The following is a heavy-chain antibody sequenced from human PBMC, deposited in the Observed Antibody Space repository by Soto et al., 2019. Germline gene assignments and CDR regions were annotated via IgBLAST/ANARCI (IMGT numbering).Heavy chain of an antibody. J-gene: IGHJ4*02. D-gene: IGHD5-12*01. V-gene: IGHV2-5*02. CDR1: GFSLSSTRMA. CDR2: IYWDDDK. CDR3: AHIVVASLGYYFDY. Sequence: QITLKESGPTLVKPTQTLTLTCTFSGFSLSSTRMAVGWIRQPPGRALEWLALIYWDDDKRYSPFLKSRLTITKATSKNPVVLTMSNMDPVDTARYYCAHIVVASLGYYFDYWGQGTLVTVSS.